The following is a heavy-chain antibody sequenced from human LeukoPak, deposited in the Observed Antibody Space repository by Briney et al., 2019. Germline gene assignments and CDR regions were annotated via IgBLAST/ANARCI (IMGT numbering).Heavy chain of an antibody. CDR1: GYTFTNYY. Sequence: ASVKVSCKASGYTFTNYYMHWVRQAPGQGLEWLGIFNPSGGSTNYAQKFQGRVTMTRDTSTSTVYMELSSLRSEDTAIYYCAREGIVVALFDCWGQGTLVTVSS. V-gene: IGHV1-46*01. J-gene: IGHJ4*02. CDR3: AREGIVVALFDC. CDR2: FNPSGGST. D-gene: IGHD3-22*01.